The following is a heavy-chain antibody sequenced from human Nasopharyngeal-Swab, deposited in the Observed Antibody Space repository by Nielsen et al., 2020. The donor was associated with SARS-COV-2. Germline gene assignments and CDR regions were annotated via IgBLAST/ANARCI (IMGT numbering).Heavy chain of an antibody. V-gene: IGHV3-23*01. CDR2: ISASGGST. Sequence: WIRQPPGKRLEWVSAISASGGSTYYADSVKGRFTISRDYSKTTLYLQMNSLRAEDTAVYYCAKALTPYVWGSYRYMDYWGQGTLVTVSS. J-gene: IGHJ4*02. CDR3: AKALTPYVWGSYRYMDY. D-gene: IGHD3-16*02.